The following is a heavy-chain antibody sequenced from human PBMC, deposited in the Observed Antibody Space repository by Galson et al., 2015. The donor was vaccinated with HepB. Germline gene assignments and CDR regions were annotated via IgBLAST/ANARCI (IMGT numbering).Heavy chain of an antibody. J-gene: IGHJ4*02. V-gene: IGHV3-30*18. D-gene: IGHD1-26*01. CDR2: ISYDGSNK. CDR1: GFTFSSYG. CDR3: AKGELFDY. Sequence: SLRLSCAASGFTFSSYGMHWVRQAPGKGLKWVAVISYDGSNKYYADSVKGRFTISRDNSKNTLYLQMNSLRAEDTAVYYCAKGELFDYWGQGTLVTVSS.